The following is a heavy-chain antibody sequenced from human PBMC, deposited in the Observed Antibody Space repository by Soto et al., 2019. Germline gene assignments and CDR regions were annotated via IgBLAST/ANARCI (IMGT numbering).Heavy chain of an antibody. CDR3: ARGLVQLWPQYYFDY. V-gene: IGHV3-30-3*01. J-gene: IGHJ4*02. CDR2: ISYDGSNK. Sequence: GGSLRLSCAASGFTFSSYAMHWVRQAPGKGLEWVAVISYDGSNKYYADSVKGRFTISRDNSKNTLYLQMNSLRAEDTAVYYCARGLVQLWPQYYFDYWGQGTLVTVSS. D-gene: IGHD5-18*01. CDR1: GFTFSSYA.